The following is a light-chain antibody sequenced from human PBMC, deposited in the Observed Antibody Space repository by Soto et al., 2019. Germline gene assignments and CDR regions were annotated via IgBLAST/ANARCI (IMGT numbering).Light chain of an antibody. CDR3: QHYNNWPPWT. J-gene: IGKJ1*01. CDR1: QSISTN. Sequence: EIVLTQSPGTLSLSPGERATLSCRASQSISTNLAWYQQKPGQAPRLLISGASTRAIGIAARFSGSGSGTEFTLTISSLQSEDFAVYYCQHYNNWPPWTFGQGTKVDIK. CDR2: GAS. V-gene: IGKV3-15*01.